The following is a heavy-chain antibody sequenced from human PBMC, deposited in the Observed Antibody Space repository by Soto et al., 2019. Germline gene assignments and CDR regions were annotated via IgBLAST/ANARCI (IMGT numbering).Heavy chain of an antibody. V-gene: IGHV5-51*01. CDR1: GYSFTSYW. D-gene: IGHD3-16*01. J-gene: IGHJ6*02. CDR2: IYPGDSDT. Sequence: GESLKISCKGSGYSFTSYWIGWVRQMPGKGLEWMGIIYPGDSDTRYSPSFQGQVTISADKSISTAYLQWSSLKASDTAMYYCARADTWTNYYYYGMDVWGQGTTVTVSS. CDR3: ARADTWTNYYYYGMDV.